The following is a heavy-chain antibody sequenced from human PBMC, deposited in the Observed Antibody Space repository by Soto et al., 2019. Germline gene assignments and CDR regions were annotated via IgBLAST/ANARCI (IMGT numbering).Heavy chain of an antibody. CDR2: IYYSGST. CDR1: GGSLTSYY. J-gene: IGHJ5*02. V-gene: IGHV4-59*05. D-gene: IGHD5-12*01. CDR3: AMPAGYNSNWFDP. Sequence: PSETLSLTCTVSGGSLTSYYWSWIRQPPGKGLEWIGSIYYSGSTYYNSSLKSRVTISVDTSKNQFSLKLSSVTAADTAVYYCAMPAGYNSNWFDPWGQGTLVTVSS.